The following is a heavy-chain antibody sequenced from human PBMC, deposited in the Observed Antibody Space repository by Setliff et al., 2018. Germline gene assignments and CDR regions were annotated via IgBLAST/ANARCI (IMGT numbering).Heavy chain of an antibody. CDR2: IYTSWST. D-gene: IGHD3-10*01. CDR1: GDSISSRRSY. CDR3: ATDGPVLNGDYIS. V-gene: IGHV4-61*09. J-gene: IGHJ5*02. Sequence: PSETLSLTCTVSGDSISSRRSYWGWFRQPAGKGLEWIGQIYTSWSTNYNPSLKSRVTISVDTSKNQFSLKLSSVTAADTAVYYCATDGPVLNGDYISWGQGTLVTVSS.